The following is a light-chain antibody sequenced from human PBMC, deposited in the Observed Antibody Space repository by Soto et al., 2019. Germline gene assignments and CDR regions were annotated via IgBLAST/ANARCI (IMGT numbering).Light chain of an antibody. V-gene: IGKV3-11*01. CDR1: QSVSSY. J-gene: IGKJ2*01. CDR3: QQRSNWPPYT. Sequence: EIVLTQSPATLSLSPGERATLSCRASQSVSSYLAWYQQKPRQAPRLLIYDASTRATGIPARFSGSGSGTDFTLTISSLEPEDFAVYYCQQRSNWPPYTFGKGTKLEIK. CDR2: DAS.